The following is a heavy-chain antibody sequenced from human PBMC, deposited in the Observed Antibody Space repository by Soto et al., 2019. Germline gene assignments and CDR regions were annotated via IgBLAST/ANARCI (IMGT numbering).Heavy chain of an antibody. CDR2: IYHSGST. CDR3: ARVAVAGTRYDY. D-gene: IGHD6-19*01. J-gene: IGHJ4*02. CDR1: GGSISSSNW. Sequence: SETLSLTCAVSGGSISSSNWWSWVRQPPGKGLEWIGEIYHSGSTNYNPSLKSRITITVDKSKNQFSLKLSSVTAADTAVYYCARVAVAGTRYDYWGQGTLVTVS. V-gene: IGHV4-4*02.